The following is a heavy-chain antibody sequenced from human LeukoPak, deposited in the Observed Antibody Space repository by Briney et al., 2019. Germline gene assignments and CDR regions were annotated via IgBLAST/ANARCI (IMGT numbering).Heavy chain of an antibody. CDR1: GFTSSSYS. J-gene: IGHJ6*03. CDR3: ARGAYCSSTSCYYYYYYMDV. CDR2: ISSSSSYI. D-gene: IGHD2-2*01. Sequence: AGGTLRLSCAASGFTSSSYSMNWVRQAPGKGLEWVSSISSSSSYIYYADSVKGRFTISRDDAKNSLYLQMNSLRAEDTAVYYCARGAYCSSTSCYYYYYYMDVWGKGTTVTVSS. V-gene: IGHV3-21*01.